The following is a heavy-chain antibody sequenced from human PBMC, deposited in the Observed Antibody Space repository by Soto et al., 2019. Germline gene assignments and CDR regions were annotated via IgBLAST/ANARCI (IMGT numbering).Heavy chain of an antibody. V-gene: IGHV1-18*01. CDR3: ARDRGAYGMDV. CDR2: ISAYNGNT. CDR1: GYTFTSYG. J-gene: IGHJ6*02. Sequence: QVQLVQSGAEVKKPGASVKVSCKASGYTFTSYGISWVRQAPGQGLEWMGWISAYNGNTNYAQKLQGRVTMTTDTATSTASMELRSLRSDDTAVYFCARDRGAYGMDVWGQGTTVTVSS.